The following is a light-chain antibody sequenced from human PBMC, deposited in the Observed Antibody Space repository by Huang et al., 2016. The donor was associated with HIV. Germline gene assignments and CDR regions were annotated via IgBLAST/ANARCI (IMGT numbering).Light chain of an antibody. V-gene: IGKV3-20*01. Sequence: EVLLTQSPGTLSLSPGERATLSCRASQSIRDTYLAWYQQRPGLAPKLLIYGASSRATGIPDRVSGSGSGTDFTLTINRLEPQDFAVYFCLQYDRSPLTFGGGTKVEL. CDR3: LQYDRSPLT. CDR2: GAS. J-gene: IGKJ4*01. CDR1: QSIRDTY.